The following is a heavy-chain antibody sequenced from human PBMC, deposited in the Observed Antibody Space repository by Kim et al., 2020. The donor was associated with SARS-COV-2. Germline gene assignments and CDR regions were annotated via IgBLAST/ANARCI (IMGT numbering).Heavy chain of an antibody. CDR2: ISYDGSNK. CDR3: AKDPDIVVVPAAPGDY. J-gene: IGHJ4*01. Sequence: GGSLRLSCAASGFTFSSYGMHWVRQAPGKGLEWVAVISYDGSNKYYADSVKGRFTISGDNSKNTLYLQMNSLRAEDTAVYYCAKDPDIVVVPAAPGDYWG. CDR1: GFTFSSYG. D-gene: IGHD2-2*01. V-gene: IGHV3-30*18.